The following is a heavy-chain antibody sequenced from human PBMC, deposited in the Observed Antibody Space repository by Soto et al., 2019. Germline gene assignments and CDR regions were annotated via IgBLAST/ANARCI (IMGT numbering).Heavy chain of an antibody. J-gene: IGHJ4*02. D-gene: IGHD3-3*01. CDR3: ARGSLYDFWRPAYYFDY. CDR2: ISFEGSNK. CDR1: KFTFSNYD. V-gene: IGHV3-30*03. Sequence: GGSLRLSCVASKFTFSNYDMHWVRQAPGKGLEWVALISFEGSNKYYTDSVEGRFTISRDNSKNTLYLQMNSLRPEDTAVYYCARGSLYDFWRPAYYFDYWGQGTLVTVSS.